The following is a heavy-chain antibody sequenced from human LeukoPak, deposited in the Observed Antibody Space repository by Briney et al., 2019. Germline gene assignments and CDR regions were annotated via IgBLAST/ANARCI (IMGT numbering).Heavy chain of an antibody. CDR1: GFTFSSYS. Sequence: PGGSLRLSCAASGFTFSSYSMNWVRQAPGKGLEWASSISSSSSYIYYADSVKGRFTISRDNAKNSLYLQMNSLRDDDTAVYYCARDLISGHYTFDYWGQGTLVTVSS. CDR3: ARDLISGHYTFDY. V-gene: IGHV3-21*01. D-gene: IGHD1-26*01. J-gene: IGHJ4*02. CDR2: ISSSSSYI.